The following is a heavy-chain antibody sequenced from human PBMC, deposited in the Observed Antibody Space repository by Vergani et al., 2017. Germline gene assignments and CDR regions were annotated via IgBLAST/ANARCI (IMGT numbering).Heavy chain of an antibody. J-gene: IGHJ4*02. CDR2: ITGSSSYI. CDR3: AGVPARGVVGGDY. Sequence: EVQLVESGGGLVKPGGSLRLSCAASGFTFSDYSMNWVRQAPGKGRGWVSSITGSSSYIYYADSVKGRFTISGDNAKNSLYLQMNSLRAEDTAVYYCAGVPARGVVGGDYWGQGTLVTVSS. V-gene: IGHV3-21*01. CDR1: GFTFSDYS. D-gene: IGHD3-10*01.